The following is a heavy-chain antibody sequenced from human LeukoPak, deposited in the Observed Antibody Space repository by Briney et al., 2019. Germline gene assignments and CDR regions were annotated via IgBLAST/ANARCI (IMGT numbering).Heavy chain of an antibody. CDR1: GFTFPSSA. J-gene: IGHJ3*02. D-gene: IGHD3-10*01. V-gene: IGHV1-58*02. CDR3: AADSGVLWFGELSQGAFDI. CDR2: IVVGSGKS. Sequence: GASVKVSCLASGFTFPSSAMQWVRQARGQRVEWIGWIVVGSGKSNYAQKFQERVTITSDMSTSTAYMELSSLRSEDTAVYYCAADSGVLWFGELSQGAFDIWGQGTMVTVSS.